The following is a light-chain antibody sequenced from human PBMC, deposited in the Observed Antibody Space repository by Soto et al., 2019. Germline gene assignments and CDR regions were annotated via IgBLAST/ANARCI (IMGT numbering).Light chain of an antibody. Sequence: QSALTQPASVSGSPGQSITISCTGTSSDVGDYNYVSWYQQHPGKAPKLMIYEVSNRPLGVSNRFSGSKSGNTASLTISGLQAEDEADYYCSSYTRSSTPYVFGTGTKVTVL. CDR2: EVS. V-gene: IGLV2-14*01. CDR1: SSDVGDYNY. J-gene: IGLJ1*01. CDR3: SSYTRSSTPYV.